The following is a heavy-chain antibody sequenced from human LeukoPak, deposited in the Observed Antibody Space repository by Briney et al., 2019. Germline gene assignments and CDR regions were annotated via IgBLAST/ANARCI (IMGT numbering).Heavy chain of an antibody. V-gene: IGHV1-46*01. Sequence: ASVKVSCKASGYTFTSYYMHWVRQAPGQGLERMGIINPSGGSTSYAQKFQGRVTMTRDTSTSTVYMELSSLRSEDTAVYYCARSAYCGGDCYLSYFDYWGQGTLVTVSS. CDR2: INPSGGST. CDR1: GYTFTSYY. J-gene: IGHJ4*02. CDR3: ARSAYCGGDCYLSYFDY. D-gene: IGHD2-21*02.